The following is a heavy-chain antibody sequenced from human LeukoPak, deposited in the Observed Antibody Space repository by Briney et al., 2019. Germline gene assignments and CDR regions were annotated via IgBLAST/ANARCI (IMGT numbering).Heavy chain of an antibody. V-gene: IGHV3-9*01. CDR1: GFTFDDYA. D-gene: IGHD1/OR15-1a*01. CDR2: ISWNSGSI. J-gene: IGHJ3*02. CDR3: ATGNRHAFDI. Sequence: GGSLRLSCAASGFTFDDYAMHWVRQAPGKGLEWVSGISWNSGSIGYADSVKGRFTISRDNAKNTLYLQMNSLRAEDTAMYYCATGNRHAFDIWGQGTMVIVSS.